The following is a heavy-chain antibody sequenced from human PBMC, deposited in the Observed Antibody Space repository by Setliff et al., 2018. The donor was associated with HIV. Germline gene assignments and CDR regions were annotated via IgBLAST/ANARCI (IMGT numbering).Heavy chain of an antibody. J-gene: IGHJ3*01. CDR3: AKGMPSKV. Sequence: GSLRLSCAASGFNFTDAWMNWVRQVPGKGLEWVGRIRSKTDGATADHVAAVRGRFTISRDDSKMTLYLQMDSLKPEDTAVYYCAKGMPSKVWGQGAMVTVSS. CDR2: IRSKTDGATA. V-gene: IGHV3-15*01. D-gene: IGHD2-2*01. CDR1: GFNFTDAW.